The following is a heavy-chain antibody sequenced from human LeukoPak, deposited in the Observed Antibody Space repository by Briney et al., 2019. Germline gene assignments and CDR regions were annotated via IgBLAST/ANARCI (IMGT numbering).Heavy chain of an antibody. J-gene: IGHJ3*02. V-gene: IGHV4-38-2*01. CDR2: FYNSGST. D-gene: IGHD6-13*01. CDR1: GSSISSTYY. CDR3: ARNNTRTVSRGSSRRRANAFDI. Sequence: SETLSLTCAVSGSSISSTYYWGWIRPPPGKGLEWIGSFYNSGSTYYNPSLRRRVTISVDTSKNQFSLRLRSVTAADTAVYYCARNNTRTVSRGSSRRRANAFDIWGQGTMVTVSS.